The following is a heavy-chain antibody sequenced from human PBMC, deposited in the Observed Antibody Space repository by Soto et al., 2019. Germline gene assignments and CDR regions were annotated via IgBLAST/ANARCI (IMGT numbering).Heavy chain of an antibody. J-gene: IGHJ5*02. CDR2: IWFDGSNK. V-gene: IGHV3-33*01. D-gene: IGHD6-19*01. CDR3: ARVAYSSGWSEWFDP. Sequence: GGSLRLSSAASGFTFSSYGMHWVRQAPGEGLEWVAVIWFDGSNKYYADSVKGRFTISRDNSKNTLYLQMNSLRAEDTAVYYCARVAYSSGWSEWFDPWGQGTLVTVSS. CDR1: GFTFSSYG.